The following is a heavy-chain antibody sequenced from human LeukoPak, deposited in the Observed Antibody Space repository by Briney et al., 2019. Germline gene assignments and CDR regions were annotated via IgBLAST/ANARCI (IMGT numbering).Heavy chain of an antibody. D-gene: IGHD3-3*02. Sequence: PGGSLRLSCAASGFTFSDYAMSWVRQAPGKGLQLVSRISGSGGNTYYADSVKGRFTISRDNSKNTLYLQLNSLSAEDTAVYFCARDPGRAIYPITYFDLWGQGTLVTVSS. CDR1: GFTFSDYA. CDR3: ARDPGRAIYPITYFDL. CDR2: ISGSGGNT. J-gene: IGHJ4*02. V-gene: IGHV3-23*01.